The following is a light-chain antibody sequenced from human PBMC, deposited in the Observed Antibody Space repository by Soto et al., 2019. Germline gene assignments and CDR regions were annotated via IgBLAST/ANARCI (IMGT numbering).Light chain of an antibody. CDR1: QSISSY. CDR3: QQSYSTPPT. Sequence: IHMTQSPSSLSASVGYRVTITCRASQSISSYLNWYQQKQGKAPKLLIYAASSLQSGVPSRFSGSAYGTDFNLTISSLQTEDFATYYCQQSYSTPPTFGQGTKVDIK. CDR2: AAS. J-gene: IGKJ1*01. V-gene: IGKV1-39*01.